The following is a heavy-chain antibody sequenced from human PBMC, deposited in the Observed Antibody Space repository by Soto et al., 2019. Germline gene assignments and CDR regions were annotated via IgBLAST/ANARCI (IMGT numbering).Heavy chain of an antibody. V-gene: IGHV3-23*01. J-gene: IGHJ4*02. CDR3: ARRGPGTYFDY. CDR1: GFTFGSYA. Sequence: EVQLLESGGGLVQPGGSLRLSCAASGFTFGSYAMNWVRQAPGKGLEWVSVVSGSGGSTYYADSVQGRFTISRDNSKNTLYLQMNSLRAEDTAIYYCARRGPGTYFDYWGQGTLVTVSS. CDR2: VSGSGGST. D-gene: IGHD6-13*01.